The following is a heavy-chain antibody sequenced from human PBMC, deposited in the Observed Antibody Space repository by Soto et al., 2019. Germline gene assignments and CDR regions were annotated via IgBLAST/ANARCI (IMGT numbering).Heavy chain of an antibody. Sequence: QEQLQQWGAGLLKPSETLSLTCAVYGGSFSGYYWSWIRQPPGKGLEWIGEINHSGTTHYNASLKSRVSMSGDTSKNQFSLNLTSVTAADTAVYYCARGPPTYNDISIGEAFDMWGQGTLVTVSS. D-gene: IGHD3-9*01. CDR1: GGSFSGYY. CDR2: INHSGTT. V-gene: IGHV4-34*01. CDR3: ARGPPTYNDISIGEAFDM. J-gene: IGHJ3*02.